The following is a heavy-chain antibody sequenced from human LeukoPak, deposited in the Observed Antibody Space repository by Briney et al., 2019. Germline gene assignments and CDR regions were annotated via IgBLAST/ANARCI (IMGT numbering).Heavy chain of an antibody. D-gene: IGHD4-17*01. CDR1: GFTFTSSA. J-gene: IGHJ4*02. CDR2: IVVGSGNT. CDR3: ARDLPENGDYGDY. Sequence: ASVKVSCKASGFTFTSSAVQWVRQARGQRLEWIGWIVVGSGNTNYAQKFQERVTITRDMSTSTAYMELSSLRSEDTAVYYCARDLPENGDYGDYWGQGTLVTVSS. V-gene: IGHV1-58*01.